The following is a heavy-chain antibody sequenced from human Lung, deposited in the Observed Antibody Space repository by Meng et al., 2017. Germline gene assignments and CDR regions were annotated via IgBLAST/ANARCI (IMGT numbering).Heavy chain of an antibody. J-gene: IGHJ4*02. D-gene: IGHD3-10*01. CDR2: MNPNSGNT. Sequence: ASVKVSCKASGYTFTSYDINWVRQATGQGLEWMGWMNPNSGNTGYAQKFQGRVTITRNTSISTAYMELSSLRSEDTAVYYCARGARITMVRGGTRLDYWGQGTLVTVSS. V-gene: IGHV1-8*03. CDR1: GYTFTSYD. CDR3: ARGARITMVRGGTRLDY.